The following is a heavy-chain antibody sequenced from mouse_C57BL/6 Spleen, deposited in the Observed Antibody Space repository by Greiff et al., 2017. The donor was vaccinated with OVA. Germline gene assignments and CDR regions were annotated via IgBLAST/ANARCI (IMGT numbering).Heavy chain of an antibody. J-gene: IGHJ2*01. V-gene: IGHV1-55*01. CDR2: IYPGSGST. Sequence: QVQLQQSGAELVKPGASVKMSCKASGYTFTSYSITWVKQRPGQGLEWIGDIYPGSGSTNYNEKFKSKATLTVDTSSSTAYMQLSSLTSEDSAVYYCASYYSNPLFDYWGQGTTLTVSS. D-gene: IGHD2-5*01. CDR3: ASYYSNPLFDY. CDR1: GYTFTSYS.